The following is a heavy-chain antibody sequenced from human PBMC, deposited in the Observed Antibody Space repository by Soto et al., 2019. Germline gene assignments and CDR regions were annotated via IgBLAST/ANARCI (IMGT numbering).Heavy chain of an antibody. J-gene: IGHJ5*02. CDR3: ASRGYDFWSGLDP. CDR1: GCTFTAYG. V-gene: IGHV1-3*04. D-gene: IGHD3-3*01. CDR2: INTGNGHT. Sequence: GASVKVSCKASGCTFTAYGIHWVRQAPGQRLEWMGWINTGNGHTKYSQKFQGRVTITRDTSARTAYMELNSLRSEDTAVYYCASRGYDFWSGLDPWGQGTLVTVSS.